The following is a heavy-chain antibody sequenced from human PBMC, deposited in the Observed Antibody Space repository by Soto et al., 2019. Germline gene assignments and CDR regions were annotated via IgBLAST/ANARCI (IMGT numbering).Heavy chain of an antibody. CDR2: IYPGDSDT. CDR1: GYSFSSYW. CDR3: ARQAGQGLTYDPFDI. Sequence: PGESLKISCKASGYSFSSYWIGWVRQMPGKGLEWMGIIYPGDSDTRYSPSFQGQVTISADKSISTAYLQWGSLKASDTAMYYYARQAGQGLTYDPFDIGGQGTLVTVSS. V-gene: IGHV5-51*01. J-gene: IGHJ3*02. D-gene: IGHD6-19*01.